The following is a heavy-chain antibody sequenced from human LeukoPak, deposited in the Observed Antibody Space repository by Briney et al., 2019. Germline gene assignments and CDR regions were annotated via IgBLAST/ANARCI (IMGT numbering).Heavy chain of an antibody. CDR2: VYYNGNT. CDR1: GGSISGYY. D-gene: IGHD2-15*01. CDR3: ARGRYCSGDSCLFDY. J-gene: IGHJ4*02. Sequence: SETLSLTCTVSGGSISGYYWTWIRQPPGKGLDWIGFVYYNGNTRYNPSLKSRVTISVDTSENQFSLNLTSVTAADTAVYYCARGRYCSGDSCLFDYWGQGTLVTVSS. V-gene: IGHV4-59*01.